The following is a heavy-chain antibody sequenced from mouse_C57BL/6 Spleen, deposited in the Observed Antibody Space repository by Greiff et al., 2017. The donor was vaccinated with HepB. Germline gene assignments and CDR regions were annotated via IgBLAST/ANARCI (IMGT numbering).Heavy chain of an antibody. Sequence: VQVVESGAELVRPGTSVKVSCKASGYAFTNYLIEWVKQRPGQGLEWIGVINPGSGGTNYNEKFKGKATLTADKSSSTAYMQLSSLTSEDSAVYFCARAGYYGSSRDWYFDVWGTGTTVTVSS. CDR2: INPGSGGT. J-gene: IGHJ1*03. CDR1: GYAFTNYL. CDR3: ARAGYYGSSRDWYFDV. D-gene: IGHD1-1*01. V-gene: IGHV1-54*01.